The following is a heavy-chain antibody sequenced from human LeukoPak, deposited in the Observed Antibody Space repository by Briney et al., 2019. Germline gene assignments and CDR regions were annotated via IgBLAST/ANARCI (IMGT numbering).Heavy chain of an antibody. CDR1: GFTFSSYS. CDR3: ARDHGSWYALDH. J-gene: IGHJ4*02. Sequence: GGSLRLSCAASGFTFSSYSMNWVRQALGKGLECVSSISSSSSYIYYADSVKGRFTISRDNAKNSLYLQMNSLRAEDTAVYYCARDHGSWYALDHWGQGTLVTVSS. V-gene: IGHV3-21*01. D-gene: IGHD6-13*01. CDR2: ISSSSSYI.